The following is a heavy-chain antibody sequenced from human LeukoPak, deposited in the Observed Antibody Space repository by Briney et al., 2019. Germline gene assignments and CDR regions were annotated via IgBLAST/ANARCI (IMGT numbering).Heavy chain of an antibody. D-gene: IGHD1-26*01. CDR2: IYTSGST. V-gene: IGHV4-4*07. J-gene: IGHJ4*02. CDR3: ARPTSPRRLGSYSFDY. Sequence: SETLSLTCTVSGGSISSYYWSWIRQPAGKGLEWIGRIYTSGSTNYNPSLKSRVTMSVDTSKNQFSLKLSSVTAADTAVYYCARPTSPRRLGSYSFDYWGQGTLVTVSS. CDR1: GGSISSYY.